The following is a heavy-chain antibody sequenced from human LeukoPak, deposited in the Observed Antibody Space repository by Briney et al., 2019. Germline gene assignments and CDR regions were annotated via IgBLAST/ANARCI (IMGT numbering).Heavy chain of an antibody. D-gene: IGHD1-26*01. CDR2: ISYDGSNK. V-gene: IGHV3-30-3*01. CDR1: GFTFSSYA. CDR3: AKDVSYYDFDY. Sequence: GGSLRLSCAASGFTFSSYAMHWVRQAPGKGLEWVAVISYDGSNKYYADSGKGRFTISRDNSKNTLYLQMNSLRAEDTAVYYCAKDVSYYDFDYWGQGTLVTVSS. J-gene: IGHJ4*02.